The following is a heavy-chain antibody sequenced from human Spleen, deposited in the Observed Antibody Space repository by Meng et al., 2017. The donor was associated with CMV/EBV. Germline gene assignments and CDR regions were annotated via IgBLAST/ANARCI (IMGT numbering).Heavy chain of an antibody. CDR1: GFTFSSYW. J-gene: IGHJ4*02. V-gene: IGHV3-7*01. Sequence: GESLKISCAASGFTFSSYWMSWVRQAPGKGLEWVANIKQDGSEKYYVDSVKGRFTISRDNAKNTLYLQMNSLRAEDTAVYYCARDRIAAAGTSGYWGQGTLVTVSS. D-gene: IGHD6-13*01. CDR3: ARDRIAAAGTSGY. CDR2: IKQDGSEK.